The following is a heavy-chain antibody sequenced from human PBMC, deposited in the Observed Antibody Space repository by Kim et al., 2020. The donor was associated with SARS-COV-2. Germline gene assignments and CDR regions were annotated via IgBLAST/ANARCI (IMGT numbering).Heavy chain of an antibody. J-gene: IGHJ4*02. CDR2: SSSSSYI. Sequence: SSSSSYIYYADSVKGRFTISRDNAKNSLYLQMNSLRAEDTAVYYCARSVDYWGQGTLVTVSS. CDR3: ARSVDY. V-gene: IGHV3-21*01.